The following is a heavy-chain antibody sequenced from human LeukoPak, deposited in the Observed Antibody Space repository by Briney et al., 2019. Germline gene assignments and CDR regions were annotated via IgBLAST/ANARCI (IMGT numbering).Heavy chain of an antibody. CDR1: GFIVNTYY. D-gene: IGHD2-8*02. Sequence: GGSLRLSCAASGFIVNTYYMSWVRQAPGKGLEWVSIIYSDGSTYYADSVKGRFTISRDTSKNTLYLQMNSLRAEDTAVYYCAKAPRGFQWFMDYWGQGALVTVTS. CDR2: IYSDGST. J-gene: IGHJ4*02. CDR3: AKAPRGFQWFMDY. V-gene: IGHV3-53*01.